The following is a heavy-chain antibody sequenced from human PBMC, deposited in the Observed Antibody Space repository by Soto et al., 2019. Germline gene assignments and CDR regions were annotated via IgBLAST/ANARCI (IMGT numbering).Heavy chain of an antibody. J-gene: IGHJ6*02. CDR1: GGSISSGDYY. CDR3: ARGLWYGRGYYYYGMDV. D-gene: IGHD2-21*01. V-gene: IGHV4-30-4*01. CDR2: IYYSGST. Sequence: SETLSLTCTVSGGSISSGDYYWSWIRQPPGKGLEWIGYIYYSGSTYYNPSLKSRVTISVDTSKNQFPLKLSSVTAADTAVYYCARGLWYGRGYYYYGMDVWGQGTTVTVSS.